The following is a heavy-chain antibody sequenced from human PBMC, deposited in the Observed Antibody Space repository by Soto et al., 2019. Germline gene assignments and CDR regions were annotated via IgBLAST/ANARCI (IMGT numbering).Heavy chain of an antibody. D-gene: IGHD3-16*01. J-gene: IGHJ4*02. CDR1: GFTFSTYG. CDR3: AKVSGAVRPDFDF. Sequence: QVQLVESGGGVVQPGRSLRLSCAASGFTFSTYGMHWVRQAPGKGLEWVSVISNDGVIKHYADSVKGRFTISRDNSNNSIYLQMSSRRPEDTAVYYCAKVSGAVRPDFDFWGQGTLVSVSS. V-gene: IGHV3-30*18. CDR2: ISNDGVIK.